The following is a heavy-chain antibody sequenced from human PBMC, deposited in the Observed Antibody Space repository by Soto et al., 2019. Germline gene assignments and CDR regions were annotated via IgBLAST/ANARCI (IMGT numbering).Heavy chain of an antibody. J-gene: IGHJ3*02. Sequence: ASVKVSCKASGYTFIAYYMHWVRQAPGQGLEWVGWINPNSGGTNYAQKFQGRVTMTRDTSITTAYMELSSLTSDDTALYYCACITPASSGDTIWGQGTMVTVSS. D-gene: IGHD3-22*01. CDR2: INPNSGGT. CDR1: GYTFIAYY. CDR3: ACITPASSGDTI. V-gene: IGHV1-2*02.